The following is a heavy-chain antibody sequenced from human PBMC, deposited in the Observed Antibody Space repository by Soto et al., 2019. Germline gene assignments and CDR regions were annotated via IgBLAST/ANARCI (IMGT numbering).Heavy chain of an antibody. CDR3: GRKSQGSDTVTGNWYFDL. D-gene: IGHD4-17*01. CDR1: GFTFGGYA. Sequence: EVQLLESGGGLLQPGGSLRLSCAASGFTFGGYAMNWVRQAPGKGLEWVSGISGGGDATFYTDSVKGRFTISRDNSGNTLYLQMNSLRAEDTAVYFCGRKSQGSDTVTGNWYFDLWGRGTLVTVSS. J-gene: IGHJ2*01. V-gene: IGHV3-23*01. CDR2: ISGGGDAT.